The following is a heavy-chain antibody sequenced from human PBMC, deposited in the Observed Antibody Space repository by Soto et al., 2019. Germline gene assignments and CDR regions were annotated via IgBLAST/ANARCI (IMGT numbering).Heavy chain of an antibody. CDR2: INPSGGST. V-gene: IGHV1-46*01. D-gene: IGHD2-15*01. CDR3: ARDIGYCSGGSCPYRPRFDY. CDR1: GYTFTSYY. J-gene: IGHJ4*02. Sequence: GASVKVSYKASGYTFTSYYMHWVRQAPGQGLEWMGIINPSGGSTSYAQKFQGRVTMTRDTSTSTVYMELSSLRSEDTAVYYCARDIGYCSGGSCPYRPRFDYWGQGTLVTVSS.